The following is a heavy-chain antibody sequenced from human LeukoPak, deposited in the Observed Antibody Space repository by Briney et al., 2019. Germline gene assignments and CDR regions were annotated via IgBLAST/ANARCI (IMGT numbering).Heavy chain of an antibody. CDR2: IYRSGST. V-gene: IGHV4-34*01. CDR1: GGSFSGFY. J-gene: IGHJ6*03. Sequence: SETLSLTCAVYGGSFSGFYWVWIRQTPGKGLEWIGSIYRSGSTNYNPSLKSRVTISVDTSKNQFSLKVNSVTAADTALYYCARGDCSSTICYSPMDVWGKGTTVTVSS. D-gene: IGHD2-2*01. CDR3: ARGDCSSTICYSPMDV.